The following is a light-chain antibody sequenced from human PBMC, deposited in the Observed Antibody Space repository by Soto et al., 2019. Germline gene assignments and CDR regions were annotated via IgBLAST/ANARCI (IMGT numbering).Light chain of an antibody. CDR1: QIISSY. J-gene: IGKJ2*01. V-gene: IGKV1-39*01. CDR3: QHSYSTLYT. Sequence: DIQVTQSPSSLSASIGDRVTITCRASQIISSYLNWYQQKPGQAPKLLIYAASSLQSGVPSRFSGSGSGTDFTLTISSLQHEDFATYYCQHSYSTLYTFGQGTKLEI. CDR2: AAS.